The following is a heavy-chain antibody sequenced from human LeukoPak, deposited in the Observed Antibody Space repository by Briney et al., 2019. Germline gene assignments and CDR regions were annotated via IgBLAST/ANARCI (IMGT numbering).Heavy chain of an antibody. CDR1: GFSFRDYE. D-gene: IGHD5-24*01. Sequence: GGSLRLSCAASGFSFRDYEMNWVRQAPGKGLEWVSYISITSNTIHYADSVKGRFTISRDNAKNSLHLQMTRLRADDTAVYYCARGALDAYDSWGQGTPVTVSS. V-gene: IGHV3-48*03. CDR3: ARGALDAYDS. CDR2: ISITSNTI. J-gene: IGHJ5*01.